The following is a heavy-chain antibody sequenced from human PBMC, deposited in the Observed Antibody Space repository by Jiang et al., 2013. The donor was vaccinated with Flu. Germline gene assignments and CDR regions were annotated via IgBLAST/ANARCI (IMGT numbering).Heavy chain of an antibody. J-gene: IGHJ5*02. CDR1: GGSISDYY. Sequence: LSLTCTISGGSISDYYWSWIRQPPGKGLEWIGYVYFTGSTKYNPSLKGRVTISVDTSRNQFSLRLTSVTAEDTALYYCARQGTTPGGNWFDPWGQGTLVTVSS. V-gene: IGHV4-59*08. CDR3: ARQGTTPGGNWFDP. CDR2: VYFTGST. D-gene: IGHD1-14*01.